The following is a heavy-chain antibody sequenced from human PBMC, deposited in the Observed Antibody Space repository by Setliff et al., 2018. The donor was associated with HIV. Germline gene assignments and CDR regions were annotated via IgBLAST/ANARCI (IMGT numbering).Heavy chain of an antibody. J-gene: IGHJ4*02. D-gene: IGHD6-25*01. Sequence: SETLSLTCTVSGDSISSYFWSWIRQSPGKGLEWIGFRSTSGSTNYNPSLKSRVTISVDTSKNQFSLKLYSVTAADTAVYYCARAPSWQRQVDFWGQGTLVTVSS. CDR1: GDSISSYF. CDR3: ARAPSWQRQVDF. CDR2: RSTSGST. V-gene: IGHV4-4*09.